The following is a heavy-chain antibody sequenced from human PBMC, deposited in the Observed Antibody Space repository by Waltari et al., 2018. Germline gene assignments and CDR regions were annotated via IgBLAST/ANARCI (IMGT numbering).Heavy chain of an antibody. D-gene: IGHD2-21*01. V-gene: IGHV4-59*01. Sequence: QVQLRESGPGLVKSSETLSLTCSVSGDSLGTNYWSWIRQSPGKGREWIGYVQSSGSTDHHPPFRGRVTMSAAPSKNPFCLTPKSPAAADTANCFCARALWRVGNRGDFFDIWGRGTTVTVS. CDR3: ARALWRVGNRGDFFDI. CDR1: GDSLGTNY. J-gene: IGHJ3*02. CDR2: VQSSGST.